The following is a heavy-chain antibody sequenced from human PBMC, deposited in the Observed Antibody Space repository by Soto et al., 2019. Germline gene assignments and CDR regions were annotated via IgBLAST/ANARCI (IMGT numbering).Heavy chain of an antibody. D-gene: IGHD1-7*01. J-gene: IGHJ6*02. Sequence: VQLVQSGAEVKTPGSSVKVSCKASGDTFSSYSIAWVRQAPGQGLEWMGGIIPVFRSINYSQKFQGRVTITADESTITAYMELTSLRPHDTAVYFCARDDGWNYRYYDMEVWGQGTTVTVS. V-gene: IGHV1-69*12. CDR2: IIPVFRSI. CDR3: ARDDGWNYRYYDMEV. CDR1: GDTFSSYS.